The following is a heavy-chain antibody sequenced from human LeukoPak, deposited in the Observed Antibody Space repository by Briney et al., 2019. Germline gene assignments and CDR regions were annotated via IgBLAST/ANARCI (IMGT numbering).Heavy chain of an antibody. V-gene: IGHV3-23*01. CDR3: AKDWGYGSGTYYPH. CDR2: ISGSGTYI. Sequence: GGSLRLSCVASGFTLSNYNMSWVRQAPGKGLEWVSSISGSGTYIYYADSVKGRFTISRDNSKNMLYLQMNSLRAEDTAVYYCAKDWGYGSGTYYPHWGQGTLVTVSS. CDR1: GFTLSNYN. D-gene: IGHD3-10*01. J-gene: IGHJ4*02.